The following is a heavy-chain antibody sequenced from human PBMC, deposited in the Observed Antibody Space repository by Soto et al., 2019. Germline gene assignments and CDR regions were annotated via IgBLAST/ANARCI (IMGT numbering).Heavy chain of an antibody. Sequence: SETLSLTCTVSGGCISSSSYYWGWIRQPPGKGLEWIGSIYYSGSTYYNPSLKSRVTISVDTSKNQFSLKLSSVTAADTAVYYCARRGFMGATTIDYWGQGTLVTVSS. CDR1: GGCISSSSYY. D-gene: IGHD1-26*01. J-gene: IGHJ4*02. CDR2: IYYSGST. CDR3: ARRGFMGATTIDY. V-gene: IGHV4-39*01.